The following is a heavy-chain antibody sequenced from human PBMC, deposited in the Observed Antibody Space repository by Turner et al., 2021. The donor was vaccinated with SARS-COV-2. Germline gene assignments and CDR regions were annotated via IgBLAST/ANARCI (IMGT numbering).Heavy chain of an antibody. V-gene: IGHV3-7*01. CDR2: IKQDGSEK. D-gene: IGHD1-26*01. CDR3: ARDGGSYYVFDM. Sequence: EVQLVEFGGGLVQPGGSRGLSLAAAGFTFSSNWLSWVCQAPGKGLELVANIKQDGSEKYYVDAVKGRFTISRDNAKNSLYLQMNSRRAEDTAVYYCARDGGSYYVFDMWGQGTKVTVSS. CDR1: GFTFSSNW. J-gene: IGHJ3*02.